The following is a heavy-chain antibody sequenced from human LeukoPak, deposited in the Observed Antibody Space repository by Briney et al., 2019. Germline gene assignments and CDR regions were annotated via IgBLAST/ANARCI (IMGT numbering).Heavy chain of an antibody. CDR2: IWYDGSNK. J-gene: IGHJ5*02. V-gene: IGHV3-33*01. Sequence: GGSLRLSCAASGFIFSSSGMHWVRQAPGKGLEWVAVIWYDGSNKYYADSVKGRFTISRDNSKSTLFLQMNSLKTEDTAVYYCTRHWFFDDYGDFKWFDPWGQGTLGTVSS. CDR1: GFIFSSSG. D-gene: IGHD4-17*01. CDR3: TRHWFFDDYGDFKWFDP.